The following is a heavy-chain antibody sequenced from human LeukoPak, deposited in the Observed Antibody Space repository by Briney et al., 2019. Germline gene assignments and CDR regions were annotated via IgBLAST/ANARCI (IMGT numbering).Heavy chain of an antibody. V-gene: IGHV3-23*01. CDR3: ARDRGDGHNEFDY. CDR2: ISGSGGST. D-gene: IGHD5-24*01. CDR1: GLTFSSYA. Sequence: GGSLRLSCAASGLTFSSYAMSWVRQAPEKGLEWVSAISGSGGSTYYADSVKGRFTISRDNAKNTLYLQMNSLRAEDTAVYYCARDRGDGHNEFDYWGQGTRVTVSS. J-gene: IGHJ4*02.